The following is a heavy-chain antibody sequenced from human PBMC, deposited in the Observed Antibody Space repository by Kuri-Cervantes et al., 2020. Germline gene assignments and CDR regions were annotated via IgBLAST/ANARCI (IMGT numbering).Heavy chain of an antibody. CDR1: GHALSKLS. CDR2: FDPSDGET. Sequence: ASVKVSCKVSGHALSKLSIHWARQVRGKGLEWMGAFDPSDGETVYAQKFQGRVTMTRNTSISTAYMELSSLRSEDTAVYYCARGRGAVAGGANWFDPWGQGTLVTVSS. D-gene: IGHD6-19*01. J-gene: IGHJ5*02. V-gene: IGHV1-24*01. CDR3: ARGRGAVAGGANWFDP.